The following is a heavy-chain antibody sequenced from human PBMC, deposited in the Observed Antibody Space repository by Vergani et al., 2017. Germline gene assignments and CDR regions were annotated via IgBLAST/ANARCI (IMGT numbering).Heavy chain of an antibody. CDR1: GFTFSSYG. CDR3: AKDGTWGSGSYLPNYYYYYMDV. J-gene: IGHJ6*03. CDR2: ISYDGSNK. Sequence: VQLVESGGGVVQPGRSLRLSCAASGFTFSSYGMHWVRQAPGKGLEWVAVISYDGSNKYYADSVKGRFTISRDNSKNTLYLQMNSLRAEDTAVYYCAKDGTWGSGSYLPNYYYYYMDVWGKGTTVTVSS. D-gene: IGHD3-10*01. V-gene: IGHV3-30*18.